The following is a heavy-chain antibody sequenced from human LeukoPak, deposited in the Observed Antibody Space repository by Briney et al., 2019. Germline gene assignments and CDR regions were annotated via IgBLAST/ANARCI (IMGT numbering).Heavy chain of an antibody. CDR3: AKGSPAVRPYYFDY. J-gene: IGHJ4*02. CDR1: GFTFSIYP. D-gene: IGHD6-13*01. Sequence: GGSLRLSCAASGFTFSIYPMSWVRQAPGKGLEWVSAIGGSGSSTYYADSVKGRFTISRDNSKNTLYLQMSSLRADDTAVYYCAKGSPAVRPYYFDYWGQGTLVTVSS. V-gene: IGHV3-23*01. CDR2: IGGSGSST.